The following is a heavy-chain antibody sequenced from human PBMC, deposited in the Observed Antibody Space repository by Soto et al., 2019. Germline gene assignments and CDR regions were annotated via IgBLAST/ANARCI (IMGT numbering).Heavy chain of an antibody. CDR2: IYHSGST. CDR1: SGSISSSNW. D-gene: IGHD2-15*01. CDR3: ARGGYCSGGSCHTNWFDP. V-gene: IGHV4-4*02. Sequence: QVQLQESGPGLVKPSGTLSLTCAGSSGSISSSNWWSWVRQPPGKGLEWIGEIYHSGSTNYNPSLKSRVTISVDKSKNQCALKLSSVTAADTAVYYCARGGYCSGGSCHTNWFDPWGQGTLVTVSS. J-gene: IGHJ5*02.